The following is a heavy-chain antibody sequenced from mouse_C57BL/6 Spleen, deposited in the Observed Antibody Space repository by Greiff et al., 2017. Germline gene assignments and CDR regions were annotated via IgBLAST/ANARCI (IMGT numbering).Heavy chain of an antibody. V-gene: IGHV1-80*01. CDR3: ARFDSYYAMDY. CDR2: IYPGDGDT. CDR1: GYAFSSYW. Sequence: QVQLKQSGAELVKPGASVKISCKASGYAFSSYWMNWVKQRPGKGLEWIGQIYPGDGDTNYNGKFKGKATLTADKSSSTAYMQLSSLTSEDSAVYFCARFDSYYAMDYWGQGTSVTVSS. J-gene: IGHJ4*01.